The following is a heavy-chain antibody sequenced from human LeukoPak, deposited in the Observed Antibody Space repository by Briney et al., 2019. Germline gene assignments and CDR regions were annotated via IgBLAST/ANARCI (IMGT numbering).Heavy chain of an antibody. CDR1: GGSISSGSYY. V-gene: IGHV4-61*02. J-gene: IGHJ4*02. D-gene: IGHD5-24*01. CDR2: IYTSGST. Sequence: PSETLSLTCTVSGGSISSGSYYWSWIRQPAGKGLEWIGRIYTSGSTNYNPSLKSRVTISVDTSKNQFSLKLSSVTAADTAVYYCARDRRDGYLDYWGQGTLVTVSS. CDR3: ARDRRDGYLDY.